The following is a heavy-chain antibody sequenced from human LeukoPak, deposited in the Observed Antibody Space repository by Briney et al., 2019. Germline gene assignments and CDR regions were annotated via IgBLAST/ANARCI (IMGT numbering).Heavy chain of an antibody. Sequence: ASVKVSCKASGYTFTRYYMHWVRQAPGQGLEWMGWINPNSGGTNYAQKFQGRVTMTRDTSISTAYMELSRLRSDDTAVYYCARDRCDGSYSHLDYWGQGTLVSVRS. CDR2: INPNSGGT. CDR1: GYTFTRYY. J-gene: IGHJ4*02. V-gene: IGHV1-2*02. D-gene: IGHD1-26*01. CDR3: ARDRCDGSYSHLDY.